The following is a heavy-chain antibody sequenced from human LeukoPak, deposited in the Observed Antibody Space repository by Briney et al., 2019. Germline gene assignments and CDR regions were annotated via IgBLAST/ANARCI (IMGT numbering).Heavy chain of an antibody. J-gene: IGHJ4*02. CDR3: ARGAPTVTPTPFDY. D-gene: IGHD4-17*01. V-gene: IGHV3-48*03. CDR1: GFTFSSYE. CDR2: ISSSGSTI. Sequence: PGGSLRLSCAASGFTFSSYEMNWVRQAPGKGLAWVSYISSSGSTIFYADSVKGRFTISRDNAKNSLYLQMNSLRAEDTAVYYCARGAPTVTPTPFDYWGQGTLFTVSS.